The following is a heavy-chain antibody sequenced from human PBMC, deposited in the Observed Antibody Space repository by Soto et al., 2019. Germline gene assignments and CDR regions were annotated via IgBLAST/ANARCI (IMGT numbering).Heavy chain of an antibody. CDR3: GGGGGLYNSGRSQLDS. D-gene: IGHD1-1*01. CDR2: FIPRFGTT. CDR1: GDSFSKYT. V-gene: IGHV1-69*01. J-gene: IGHJ4*02. Sequence: QVQLVQSGAEVKKPGSSVRVSCKTSGDSFSKYTVNWVRQAPRQGLEWMGGFIPRFGTTNFAPTLQGRVTITADQSMNTGFLEVRRLGSGDTAPYYFGGGGGLYNSGRSQLDSWGQGTLVTVSS.